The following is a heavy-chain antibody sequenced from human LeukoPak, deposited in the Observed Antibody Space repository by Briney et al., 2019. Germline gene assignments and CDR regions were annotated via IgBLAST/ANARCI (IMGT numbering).Heavy chain of an antibody. CDR1: GFTFSSYG. D-gene: IGHD6-19*01. J-gene: IGHJ4*02. CDR3: ARDLRSAVALDY. CDR2: IWYDGSNK. Sequence: GGSLRLSCSASGFTFSSYGMHWVRQAPGKGLEWVAVIWYDGSNKYYADPVKGRFTISRDNSKNTLYLQMNSLRAEDTAVYYCARDLRSAVALDYWGQGTLVTVSS. V-gene: IGHV3-33*01.